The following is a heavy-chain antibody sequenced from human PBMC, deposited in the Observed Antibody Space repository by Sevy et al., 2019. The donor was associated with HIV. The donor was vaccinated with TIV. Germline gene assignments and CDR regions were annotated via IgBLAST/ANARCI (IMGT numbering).Heavy chain of an antibody. CDR1: GGSISGSNYY. Sequence: SETLSPICTVSGGSISGSNYYWGWIRQPPGEGLEWIGSIDFSGSAYNNPSLNSRVTISVDTSKNQFSLRLSSVTAADTAVYYCARQDIIVSSSPRSKTLHYWGQGTSVTVSS. J-gene: IGHJ4*02. D-gene: IGHD2-2*01. CDR3: ARQDIIVSSSPRSKTLHY. V-gene: IGHV4-39*01. CDR2: IDFSGSA.